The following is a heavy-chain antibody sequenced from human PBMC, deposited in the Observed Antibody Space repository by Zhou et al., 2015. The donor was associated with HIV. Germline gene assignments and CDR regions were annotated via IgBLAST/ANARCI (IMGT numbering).Heavy chain of an antibody. CDR2: IIPIFGTP. J-gene: IGHJ1*01. D-gene: IGHD1-26*01. V-gene: IGHV1-69*06. CDR1: GGTFGNHG. Sequence: QVQLLQSGAEMKKPGSSVKVSCKASGGTFGNHGISWVRQAPGQGLEWMGGIIPIFGTPNYAPKFQDRVTITADKSTSTAYMELSSLRSEDTAVYYCARGGRGSYVDFQHWGQGTLVTVSS. CDR3: ARGGRGSYVDFQH.